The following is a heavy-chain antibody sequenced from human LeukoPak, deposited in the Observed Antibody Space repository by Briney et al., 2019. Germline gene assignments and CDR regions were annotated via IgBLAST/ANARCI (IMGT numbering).Heavy chain of an antibody. CDR2: IYYSGST. V-gene: IGHV4-59*01. Sequence: SETLSLTCTVSGGSIRSYYWSWIRQPPGKGLEWIGYIYYSGSTNYNPSLKSRVTISVDTSKNQFSLKLSSVAAADTAVCYCARADYDYVWGSYRQITFDYWGQGTLVTVSS. CDR3: ARADYDYVWGSYRQITFDY. J-gene: IGHJ4*02. D-gene: IGHD3-16*02. CDR1: GGSIRSYY.